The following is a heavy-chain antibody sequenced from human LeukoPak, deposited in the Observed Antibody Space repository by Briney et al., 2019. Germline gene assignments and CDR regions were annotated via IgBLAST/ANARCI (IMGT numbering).Heavy chain of an antibody. CDR2: IRYDGSNK. CDR3: AKSPAVRGVNFDY. J-gene: IGHJ4*02. Sequence: GGSLRLSCAASGFTFSSYGMHWVRQAPGKGLEWVAFIRYDGSNKYYADSVKGRFTISRDNSKNTLYLQMNSLRAEDTAVYYCAKSPAVRGVNFDYWGQGTLVTVSS. D-gene: IGHD3-10*01. CDR1: GFTFSSYG. V-gene: IGHV3-30*02.